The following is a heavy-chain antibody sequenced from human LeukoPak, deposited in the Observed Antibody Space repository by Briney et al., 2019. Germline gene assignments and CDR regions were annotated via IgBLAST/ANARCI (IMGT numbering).Heavy chain of an antibody. J-gene: IGHJ4*02. D-gene: IGHD5-12*01. V-gene: IGHV3-7*03. CDR2: IQQDGGEK. CDR1: GFTFSSYW. CDR3: ARKSRNSGYDFDY. Sequence: GGSLRLSCAASGFTFSSYWMSWVRQAPGKGLEWVANIQQDGGEKYYVDSVKGRFTISRDNAKNSLYLQMNTLRAEDTAVYYCARKSRNSGYDFDYWGQGTLVTVSS.